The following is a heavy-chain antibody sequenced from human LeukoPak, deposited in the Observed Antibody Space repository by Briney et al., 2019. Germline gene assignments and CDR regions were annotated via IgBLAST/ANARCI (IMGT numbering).Heavy chain of an antibody. CDR3: ARGRVAAAGTRYYYYYYGMDV. Sequence: SETLSLTCAVCGGSFSGYYWSWIRQPPGKGLEWIGEINHSGSTNYNPSLKSRVTISVDTSKNQFSLQLSSVTAADTAVYYCARGRVAAAGTRYYYYYYGMDVWGQGTTVTVSS. CDR1: GGSFSGYY. V-gene: IGHV4-34*01. D-gene: IGHD6-13*01. J-gene: IGHJ6*02. CDR2: INHSGST.